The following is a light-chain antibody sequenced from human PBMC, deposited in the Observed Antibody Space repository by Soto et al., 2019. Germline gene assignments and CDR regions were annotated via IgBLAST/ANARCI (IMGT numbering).Light chain of an antibody. CDR3: SSYAGNNNLV. Sequence: QSVLTQPPSASGSPGQSVTIYCTGTSSDVGGYNYVSWYRQHPGRAPKLMIYEVSKRPSGVPDRFSGSKSGNTASLTVSGLQAEDEADYYCSSYAGNNNLVFGGGTKVTVL. V-gene: IGLV2-8*01. CDR1: SSDVGGYNY. CDR2: EVS. J-gene: IGLJ2*01.